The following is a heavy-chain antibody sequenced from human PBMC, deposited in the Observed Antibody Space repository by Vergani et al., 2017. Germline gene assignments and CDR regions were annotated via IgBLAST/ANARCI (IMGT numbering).Heavy chain of an antibody. CDR2: IYTSGST. D-gene: IGHD3-3*01. J-gene: IGHJ6*03. V-gene: IGHV4-4*08. CDR3: ARSPTPWSGYRYYYYMDV. Sequence: QVQLQESGPGLVKPSETLSLTCTVSGGSISSYYWSWIRQPPGKGLEWIGRIYTSGSTNYNPSLKSRVTISVDTSKNQFSLKLSSVTAADTAVYYCARSPTPWSGYRYYYYMDVWGKGTTVTVSS. CDR1: GGSISSYY.